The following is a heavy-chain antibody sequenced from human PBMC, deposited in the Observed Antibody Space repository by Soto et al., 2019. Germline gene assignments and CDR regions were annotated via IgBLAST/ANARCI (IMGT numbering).Heavy chain of an antibody. Sequence: PSETLSLTCTVSGGSVSGGSYYWNWIRQPPGKGLEWIGYIYFSGRTNYNPSLKSRVTISIDTSKNQFYLKLTSVTAADTAVYYCARDKITGLFDYWGQGTLVTVSS. CDR1: GGSVSGGSYY. J-gene: IGHJ4*02. CDR3: ARDKITGLFDY. V-gene: IGHV4-61*01. CDR2: IYFSGRT. D-gene: IGHD2-8*02.